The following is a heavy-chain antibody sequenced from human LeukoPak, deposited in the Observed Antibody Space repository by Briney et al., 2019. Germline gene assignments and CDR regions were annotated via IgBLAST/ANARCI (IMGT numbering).Heavy chain of an antibody. CDR2: IYYSGSA. CDR1: GGSISSGGYY. V-gene: IGHV4-31*03. CDR3: AREPLCSSTSCLSRYFDL. Sequence: SETLSLTCTVSGGSISSGGYYWSWIRQHPGKGLEWIGYIYYSGSAYYNLSLKSRVTISVDTSKNQFSLKLSSVTAADTAVYYCAREPLCSSTSCLSRYFDLWGRGTLVTVSS. D-gene: IGHD2-2*01. J-gene: IGHJ2*01.